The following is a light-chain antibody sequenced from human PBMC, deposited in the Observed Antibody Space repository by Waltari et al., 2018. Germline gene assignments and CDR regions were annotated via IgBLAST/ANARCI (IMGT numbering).Light chain of an antibody. CDR3: MQPLQTPWT. CDR1: QNLLHSNGYNY. V-gene: IGKV2-28*01. CDR2: MGS. Sequence: DIVMTKSPLSLPVTPGEPASISCRSSQNLLHSNGYNYLDWYLQKPGQSPQLVIYMGSNRASGVPDRFSGSGSGTDFTLKISRVEAEDVGIYYCMQPLQTPWTFGQGTKVEIK. J-gene: IGKJ1*01.